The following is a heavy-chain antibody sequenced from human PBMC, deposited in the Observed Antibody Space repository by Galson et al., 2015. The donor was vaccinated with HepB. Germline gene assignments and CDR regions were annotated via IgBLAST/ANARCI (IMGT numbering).Heavy chain of an antibody. CDR3: AKDNWDIVVVVAAPTYYYGMDV. CDR1: GFTFSSYW. CDR2: ISGSGGST. V-gene: IGHV3-23*01. J-gene: IGHJ6*02. D-gene: IGHD2-15*01. Sequence: SLRLSCAASGFTFSSYWMSWVRQAPGKGLEWVSAISGSGGSTYYADSVKGRFTISRDNSKNTLYLQMNSLRAEDTAVYYCAKDNWDIVVVVAAPTYYYGMDVWGQGTTVTVSS.